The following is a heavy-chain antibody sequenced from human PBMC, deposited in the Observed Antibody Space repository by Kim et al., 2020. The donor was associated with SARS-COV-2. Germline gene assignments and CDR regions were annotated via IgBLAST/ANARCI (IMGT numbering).Heavy chain of an antibody. D-gene: IGHD3-3*01. CDR2: INHSGST. CDR3: ASAGVVWGWFDP. V-gene: IGHV4-34*01. J-gene: IGHJ5*02. Sequence: SETLSLTCAVYGGSFSGYYWSWIRQPPGKGLEWIGEINHSGSTNYNPSLKSRVTISVDTSKNQFSLKLSSVTAADTAVYYCASAGVVWGWFDPWGQGTLVTVSS. CDR1: GGSFSGYY.